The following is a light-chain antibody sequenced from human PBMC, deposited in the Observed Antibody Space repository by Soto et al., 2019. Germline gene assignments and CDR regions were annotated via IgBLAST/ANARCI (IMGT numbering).Light chain of an antibody. V-gene: IGKV3-11*01. CDR1: QSVTRY. CDR2: DAS. J-gene: IGKJ4*01. Sequence: EIVLTQSPASLSLSVGERATLSCRASQSVTRYLARYQKKPGQAPRLLIYDASNRAAGVPARFSGSGSGTDFTLTISSLEPEDFAVYYCQQRSNWPPLTFGGGTKVEI. CDR3: QQRSNWPPLT.